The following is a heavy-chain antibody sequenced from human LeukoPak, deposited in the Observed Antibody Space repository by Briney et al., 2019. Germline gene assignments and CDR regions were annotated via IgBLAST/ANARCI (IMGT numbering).Heavy chain of an antibody. D-gene: IGHD6-6*01. V-gene: IGHV4-34*01. J-gene: IGHJ3*02. CDR1: GGSFSGYY. CDR3: ARDLGTIYGSWSSAFDI. Sequence: PSETLSLTCAVYGGSFSGYYWSWIRQPPGKGLEWIGEINHSGSTNYNPSLKSRVTISVDTSKNQFSLKLSPVTAADKAVYYCARDLGTIYGSWSSAFDIWGQGTMVTVSS. CDR2: INHSGST.